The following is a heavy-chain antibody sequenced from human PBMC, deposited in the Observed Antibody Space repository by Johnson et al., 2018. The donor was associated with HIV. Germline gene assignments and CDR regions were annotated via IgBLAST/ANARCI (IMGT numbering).Heavy chain of an antibody. CDR1: GFTVSSNY. V-gene: IGHV3-23*04. D-gene: IGHD1-1*01. CDR2: ISGRGGAV. J-gene: IGHJ3*02. CDR3: TRDRSLLEPGNAFDI. Sequence: VQLVESGGGLVQPGGSLRLSCAASGFTVSSNYMSWVRQAPGKGLEWVSSISGRGGAVYFADSVKGRFTISRDNSKNTLYLQMNSLKTEDTGVYYCTRDRSLLEPGNAFDIWG.